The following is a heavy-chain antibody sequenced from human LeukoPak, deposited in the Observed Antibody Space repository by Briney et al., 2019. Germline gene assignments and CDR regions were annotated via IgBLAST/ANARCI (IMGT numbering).Heavy chain of an antibody. CDR1: GFSLSTSGMC. CDR3: ARIPYDILTGYRGFDY. CDR2: IDWDDDK. D-gene: IGHD3-9*01. J-gene: IGHJ4*02. Sequence: SGPALVKPTQTLTLTCTFSGFSLSTSGMCVSWIRQPPGKALEWLARIDWDDDKYYSTSLKTRLTISKDTSKNQVVLTMTNMDPVDTATYYCARIPYDILTGYRGFDYWGQGTLVTASS. V-gene: IGHV2-70*11.